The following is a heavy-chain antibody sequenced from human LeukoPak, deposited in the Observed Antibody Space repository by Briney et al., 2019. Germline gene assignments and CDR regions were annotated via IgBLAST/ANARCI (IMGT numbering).Heavy chain of an antibody. J-gene: IGHJ6*03. CDR3: ARGEKMNYYGSGSLPGDYYYYMDV. D-gene: IGHD3-10*01. Sequence: LGASVKVSCKASGYTFTSYYMHWVRQAPGQGLEWMGWINPNSGGTNYAQKFQGRVTMTRDTSISTAYMELSRLRSDDTAVYYCARGEKMNYYGSGSLPGDYYYYMDVWGKGTTVTVSS. V-gene: IGHV1-2*03. CDR2: INPNSGGT. CDR1: GYTFTSYY.